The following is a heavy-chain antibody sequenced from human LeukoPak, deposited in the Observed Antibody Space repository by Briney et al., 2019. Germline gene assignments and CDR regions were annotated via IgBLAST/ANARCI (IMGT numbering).Heavy chain of an antibody. CDR2: ISYDGSNK. D-gene: IGHD3-3*01. CDR1: GFTFSSYG. CDR3: ARDLEGAFDI. J-gene: IGHJ3*02. Sequence: PGRSLRLSCAASGFTFSSYGMHWVRQAPGKGLEWVAVISYDGSNKYYADSVKGRFTISRDNSKNTLYLQMNSLRAEDTAVYYCARDLEGAFDIWGQGTMVTVSS. V-gene: IGHV3-30*03.